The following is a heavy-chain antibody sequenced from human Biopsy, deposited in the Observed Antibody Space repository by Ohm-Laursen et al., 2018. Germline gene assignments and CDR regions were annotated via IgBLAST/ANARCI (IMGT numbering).Heavy chain of an antibody. CDR2: IYTIGDT. Sequence: TLSLTCTVSGASMTGYFWTWVRQPAGKGLEWIGHIYTIGDTTYNPSLESRVTMSLDTSKNQFSLKMTSLTAADTAVYFCAREDEGLLRALDLWGQGTMGTVSS. CDR3: AREDEGLLRALDL. D-gene: IGHD3-3*01. J-gene: IGHJ3*01. CDR1: GASMTGYF. V-gene: IGHV4-4*07.